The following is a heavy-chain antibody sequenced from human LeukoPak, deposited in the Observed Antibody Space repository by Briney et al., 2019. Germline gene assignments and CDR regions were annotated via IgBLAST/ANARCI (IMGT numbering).Heavy chain of an antibody. V-gene: IGHV3-43*02. Sequence: GGSLRLSCAASGFTFDDYAMHWVRQAPGKGLVWVSLISGDGGSTYYADSVKGRFTISRDNSKNSLYLQMNSLRTEDTALYYCAKDSNFDFWSGSPYYYYGMDVWGQGTTVTVSS. CDR3: AKDSNFDFWSGSPYYYYGMDV. J-gene: IGHJ6*02. CDR1: GFTFDDYA. D-gene: IGHD3-3*01. CDR2: ISGDGGST.